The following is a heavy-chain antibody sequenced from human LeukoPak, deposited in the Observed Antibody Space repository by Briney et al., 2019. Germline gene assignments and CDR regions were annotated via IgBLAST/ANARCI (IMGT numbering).Heavy chain of an antibody. CDR3: AKDRGGWYLDFDY. D-gene: IGHD6-19*01. CDR1: GFIFDDYA. Sequence: PGRSLRLSCAASGFIFDDYAMHWVRQAPGKGLEWVSGISWNSLSIAYADSVKGRFTISRDNAKNSLYLQMNSLRAEDTALYYCAKDRGGWYLDFDYWGQGTLVTVSS. J-gene: IGHJ4*02. V-gene: IGHV3-9*01. CDR2: ISWNSLSI.